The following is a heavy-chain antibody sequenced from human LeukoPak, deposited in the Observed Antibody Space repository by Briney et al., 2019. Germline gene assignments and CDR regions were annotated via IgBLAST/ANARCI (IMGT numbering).Heavy chain of an antibody. Sequence: ASVKVSCKASGQSLTGYFIHWVRQAPGQGLEWVGRIDPNTGDTIYAQNFQGRVTVTSATSISTAYMELSRPTSDDTAVYFCARLGLHGSGTYYFLDYWGQGTLVTVSS. V-gene: IGHV1-2*06. CDR2: IDPNTGDT. D-gene: IGHD3-10*01. CDR3: ARLGLHGSGTYYFLDY. J-gene: IGHJ4*02. CDR1: GQSLTGYF.